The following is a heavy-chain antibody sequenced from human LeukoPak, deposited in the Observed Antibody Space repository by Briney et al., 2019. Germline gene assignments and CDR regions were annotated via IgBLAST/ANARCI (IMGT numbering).Heavy chain of an antibody. D-gene: IGHD3-22*01. J-gene: IGHJ4*02. V-gene: IGHV1-69*13. CDR2: IIPIFGTA. Sequence: SVKVSCKASGGTFSSYAISWVRQAPGQGLEWMGGIIPIFGTANYAQKFQGRVTITADESTSTAYVELSSLRSEDTAVYYCARVRNYYDSSGSFDYWGQGTLVTVSS. CDR1: GGTFSSYA. CDR3: ARVRNYYDSSGSFDY.